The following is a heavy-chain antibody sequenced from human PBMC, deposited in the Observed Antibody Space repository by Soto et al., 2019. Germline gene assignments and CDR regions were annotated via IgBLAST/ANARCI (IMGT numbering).Heavy chain of an antibody. CDR3: AKGTRAAAGLGAEYFQN. CDR2: ISWNSGSI. J-gene: IGHJ1*01. Sequence: EVQLVESGGGLVQPGRSLRLSCAASGFTFDDYAMHWVRQAPGKGLECVSGISWNSGSIGYADSVKGRFTISRDNAKNSLYLQMNSMRAEDTALYYCAKGTRAAAGLGAEYFQNWGHGNLVTAAS. D-gene: IGHD6-13*01. V-gene: IGHV3-9*01. CDR1: GFTFDDYA.